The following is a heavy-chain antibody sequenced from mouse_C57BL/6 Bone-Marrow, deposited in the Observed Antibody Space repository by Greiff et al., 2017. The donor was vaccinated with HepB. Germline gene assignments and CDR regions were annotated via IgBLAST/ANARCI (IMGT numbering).Heavy chain of an antibody. CDR1: GFSLSTFGMG. CDR3: ARIYYDYDDDY. V-gene: IGHV8-8*01. J-gene: IGHJ2*01. CDR2: IWWDDDK. D-gene: IGHD2-4*01. Sequence: QVTLKVSGPGILQPSQTLSLTCSFSGFSLSTFGMGVGWIRQPSGKGLEWLAHIWWDDDKYYNPALKSRLTISKDTSKNQVFLKIANVDTADTATYYCARIYYDYDDDYWGQGTTLTVSS.